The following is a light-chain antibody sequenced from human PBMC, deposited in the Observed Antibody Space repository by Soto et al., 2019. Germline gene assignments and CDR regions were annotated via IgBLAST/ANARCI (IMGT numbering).Light chain of an antibody. CDR1: SSDVGGYNH. Sequence: QSALTQPASVSGSPGQSITISCTGTSSDVGGYNHVSWYQQHPGKAPKLMIYDVTDRPSGVSNRFSCSKSGNTASLSIAGLQAEYDDDDYCNSYTTTNALVFGGGTNLTVL. CDR3: NSYTTTNALV. J-gene: IGLJ2*01. V-gene: IGLV2-14*03. CDR2: DVT.